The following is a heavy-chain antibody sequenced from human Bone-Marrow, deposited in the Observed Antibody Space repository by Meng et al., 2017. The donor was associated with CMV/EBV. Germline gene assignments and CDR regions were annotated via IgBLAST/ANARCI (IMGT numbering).Heavy chain of an antibody. Sequence: VQVVQGGAEVKKPGSSGKVPCKATGGTFSSYAISWVRQAPGQGLEWMGGIIPIFGTANYAQKFQGRVTITADESTSTAYMELSSLRSEDTAVYYCARAGGGSYPFDYWGQGTLVTVSS. J-gene: IGHJ4*02. CDR1: GGTFSSYA. CDR2: IIPIFGTA. CDR3: ARAGGGSYPFDY. D-gene: IGHD1-26*01. V-gene: IGHV1-69*12.